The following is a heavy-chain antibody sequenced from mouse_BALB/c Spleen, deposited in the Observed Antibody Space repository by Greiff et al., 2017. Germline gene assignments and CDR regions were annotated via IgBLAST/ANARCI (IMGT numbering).Heavy chain of an antibody. CDR1: GYTFTSYT. CDR2: INPSSGYT. J-gene: IGHJ4*01. CDR3: ARSRSGNYGNAMDY. V-gene: IGHV1-4*02. Sequence: QVQLKQSAAELARPGASVKMSCKASGYTFTSYTMHWVKQRPGQGLEWIGYINPSSGYTEYNQKFKDKTTLTADKSSSTAYMQLSSLTSEDSAVYYCARSRSGNYGNAMDYWGQGTSVTVSS. D-gene: IGHD2-1*01.